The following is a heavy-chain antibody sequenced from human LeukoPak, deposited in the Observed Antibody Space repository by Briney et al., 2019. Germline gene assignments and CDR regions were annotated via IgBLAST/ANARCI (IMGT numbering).Heavy chain of an antibody. Sequence: GGSLRLSCAASGFTFTTYSMNWVRQAPGKGLEWVSYISSSSRTIYYADSVKGRFTVSRDNAKNSLYLQMNSLRAEDTAVYYCARDFYGDYGFDYWGQGTLVTVSS. V-gene: IGHV3-48*01. CDR3: ARDFYGDYGFDY. CDR1: GFTFTTYS. D-gene: IGHD4-17*01. J-gene: IGHJ4*02. CDR2: ISSSSRTI.